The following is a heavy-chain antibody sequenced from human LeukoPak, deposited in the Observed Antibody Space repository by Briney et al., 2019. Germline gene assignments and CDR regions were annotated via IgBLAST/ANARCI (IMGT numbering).Heavy chain of an antibody. J-gene: IGHJ6*03. D-gene: IGHD3-3*01. CDR1: GGSISSYY. CDR3: ARGSFWRGYYYYYYYMDV. CDR2: IYYSGST. V-gene: IGHV4-59*01. Sequence: SETPSLTCTVSGGSISSYYWSWIRQPPGKGLEWIGYIYYSGSTNYNPSLKSRVTISVDTSKNQFSLKLSSVTAADTAVYYCARGSFWRGYYYYYYYMDVWGKGTTVTVSS.